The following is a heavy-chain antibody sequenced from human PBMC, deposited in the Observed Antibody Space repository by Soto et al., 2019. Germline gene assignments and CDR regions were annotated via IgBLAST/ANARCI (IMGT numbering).Heavy chain of an antibody. V-gene: IGHV1-2*04. J-gene: IGHJ4*02. Sequence: ASVKVSCKASGYTFTGYYMHWVRQAPGQGLEWMGWINPNSGGTNYAQKFQGWVTMTRDTSISTAYMELSRLRSDDTAVYYFARELPGDSYGSGFDYWGQGTLVTVSS. CDR1: GYTFTGYY. D-gene: IGHD5-18*01. CDR2: INPNSGGT. CDR3: ARELPGDSYGSGFDY.